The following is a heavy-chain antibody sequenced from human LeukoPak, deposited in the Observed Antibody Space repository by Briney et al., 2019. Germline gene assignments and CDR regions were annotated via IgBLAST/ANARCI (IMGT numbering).Heavy chain of an antibody. V-gene: IGHV1-2*02. CDR2: INPNSGGT. D-gene: IGHD5-12*01. J-gene: IGHJ4*02. Sequence: ASVKVSCKASGYTFTGYYMHWVRQAPGQGLEWMGWINPNSGGTNYAQKFQGRVTMTRDTSISTAYMELSRLRSNDTAVYYCARAGVATIWSDYWGQGTLVTVSS. CDR1: GYTFTGYY. CDR3: ARAGVATIWSDY.